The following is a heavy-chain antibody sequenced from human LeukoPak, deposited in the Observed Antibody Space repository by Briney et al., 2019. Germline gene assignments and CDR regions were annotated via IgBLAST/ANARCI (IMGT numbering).Heavy chain of an antibody. CDR3: ARTLDGDSWSDY. CDR1: GFTFSSQT. J-gene: IGHJ4*02. Sequence: GGSLRLSCVASGFTFSSQTMNWVRQAPGKGLEWVSSISSTSSHIYYADSVKGRFTISRDNAKNSLYLQMNSLRAEDTAVYYCARTLDGDSWSDYWGQGTLVTVSS. V-gene: IGHV3-21*04. D-gene: IGHD3-22*01. CDR2: ISSTSSHI.